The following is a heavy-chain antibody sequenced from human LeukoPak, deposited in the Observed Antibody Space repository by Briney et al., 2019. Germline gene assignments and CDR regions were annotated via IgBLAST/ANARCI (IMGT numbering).Heavy chain of an antibody. J-gene: IGHJ5*02. Sequence: SETLSLTCTVSGGSISSYYWSWIRQPPGKGLEWIGYIYYSGSTNYNPSLKSRVTISVDTSKNQFSLKLSSVTAADTAVYYCARAGQLELKTWFDPWGQGTLVTVSP. CDR3: ARAGQLELKTWFDP. V-gene: IGHV4-59*01. CDR1: GGSISSYY. D-gene: IGHD1-7*01. CDR2: IYYSGST.